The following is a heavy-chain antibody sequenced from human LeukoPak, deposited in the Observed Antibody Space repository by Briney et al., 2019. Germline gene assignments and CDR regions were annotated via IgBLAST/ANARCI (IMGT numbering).Heavy chain of an antibody. D-gene: IGHD2-2*02. CDR3: ARALGYCSSTSCYISAYFDY. V-gene: IGHV3-7*04. Sequence: GGSLRLSCAASGFTFSSYSMSWVRQAPGKGLEWVANIKQDGSEKYYVDSVKGRFTISRDNAKNSLYLQMNSLRAEDTAVYYCARALGYCSSTSCYISAYFDYWGQGTLVTVSS. J-gene: IGHJ4*02. CDR1: GFTFSSYS. CDR2: IKQDGSEK.